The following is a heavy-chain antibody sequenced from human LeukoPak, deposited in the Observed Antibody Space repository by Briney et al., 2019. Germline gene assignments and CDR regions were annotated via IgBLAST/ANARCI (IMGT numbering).Heavy chain of an antibody. CDR2: ISSGSSHI. V-gene: IGHV3-21*04. J-gene: IGHJ4*02. Sequence: GGSLRLSCTASGFTLSSYTMNWVRQAPGKGLEWVSSISSGSSHIYYADSLKGRFTLSRDNAKNSLSLQMNSLRAEDTAVYYCAKSVRAWAPAAIGLDYWSQGTLVTVSS. CDR1: GFTLSSYT. D-gene: IGHD2-2*01. CDR3: AKSVRAWAPAAIGLDY.